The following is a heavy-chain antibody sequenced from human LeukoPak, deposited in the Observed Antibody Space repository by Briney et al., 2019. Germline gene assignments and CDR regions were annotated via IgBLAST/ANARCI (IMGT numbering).Heavy chain of an antibody. CDR1: GYTFIGYY. J-gene: IGHJ4*02. Sequence: ASVKVSCKASGYTFIGYYLHWVRQAPGQGLEWMGWISAYNGNTNYAQKLQGRVTMTTDTSTSTAYMELRGLRSDDTAVYYCARVTKGYGGFDYWGQGTLVTVSS. V-gene: IGHV1-18*04. D-gene: IGHD4-23*01. CDR2: ISAYNGNT. CDR3: ARVTKGYGGFDY.